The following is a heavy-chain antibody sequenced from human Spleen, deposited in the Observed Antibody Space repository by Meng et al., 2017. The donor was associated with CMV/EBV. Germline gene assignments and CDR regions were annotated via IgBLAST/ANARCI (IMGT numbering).Heavy chain of an antibody. CDR2: MRYDGSNK. V-gene: IGHV3-30*02. CDR1: GFTFSSYG. D-gene: IGHD7-27*01. J-gene: IGHJ4*02. CDR3: AKDVRHLWGSGYFDS. Sequence: GESLKISCVASGFTFSSYGMHWVRQAPGKGLEWVAFMRYDGSNKYYEDSVKGRFTISRDNDKNSLYLQVKTLRPEDTALYYCAKDVRHLWGSGYFDSWGQGTLVTVSS.